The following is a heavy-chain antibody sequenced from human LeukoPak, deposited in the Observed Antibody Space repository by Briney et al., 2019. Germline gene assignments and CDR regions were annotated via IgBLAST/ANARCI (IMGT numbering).Heavy chain of an antibody. D-gene: IGHD3-3*01. Sequence: GGSLRLSCAASGFTFSSYWMSWVRQAPGKGLEWVANIKQDGSEKYYVDSVKGRFTIFRDNAKNSLYLQMNSLRAEDTAVYYCARVGYDFWSGYAGGLYYMDVWGKGTTVTVSS. CDR3: ARVGYDFWSGYAGGLYYMDV. J-gene: IGHJ6*03. CDR1: GFTFSSYW. CDR2: IKQDGSEK. V-gene: IGHV3-7*01.